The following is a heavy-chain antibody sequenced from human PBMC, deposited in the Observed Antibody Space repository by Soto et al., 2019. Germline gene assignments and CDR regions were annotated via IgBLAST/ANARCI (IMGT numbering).Heavy chain of an antibody. D-gene: IGHD2-2*01. CDR3: AHGSCSSADCYPNPYLDY. V-gene: IGHV2-5*02. CDR1: GFSLSTTAEG. Sequence: QITLKESGPTLVKPTQTLTLTCTFSGFSLSTTAEGVGWIRQPPGKALEWLALIYWDDDERYSPSLKSRLTNTQDTSKNQVVLTMTNVDPVDTATYYCAHGSCSSADCYPNPYLDYWGQGILVTVSS. J-gene: IGHJ4*02. CDR2: IYWDDDE.